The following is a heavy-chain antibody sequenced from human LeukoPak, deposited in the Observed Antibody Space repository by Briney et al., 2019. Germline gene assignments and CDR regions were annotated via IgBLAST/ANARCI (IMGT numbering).Heavy chain of an antibody. J-gene: IGHJ4*02. Sequence: ASVKVSRNVSGYSLTDLSLHWVRQAPGKGLEWMGGFDPEDGEPIYAQKFQGRLSMTEDTSKDTGYMELRTLRSEDTALYYCAKSHGDYGLLDYWGQGTLVTVSS. CDR3: AKSHGDYGLLDY. CDR1: GYSLTDLS. CDR2: FDPEDGEP. D-gene: IGHD4-17*01. V-gene: IGHV1-24*01.